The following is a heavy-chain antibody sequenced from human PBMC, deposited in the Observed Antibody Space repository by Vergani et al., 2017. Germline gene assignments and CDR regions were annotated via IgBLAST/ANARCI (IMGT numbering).Heavy chain of an antibody. CDR1: GGSISSYY. Sequence: QVQLQESGPGLVKPSETLSLTCTVSGGSISSYYWSWIRQPPGKGLEWIGYIYTSGSTNYKPSLKSRVTISLDTSKNQFSLKLSSVTAADTAVYYCARRYCSGGSCDTEFDYWGQGTLVTVSS. D-gene: IGHD2-15*01. CDR2: IYTSGST. J-gene: IGHJ4*02. V-gene: IGHV4-4*09. CDR3: ARRYCSGGSCDTEFDY.